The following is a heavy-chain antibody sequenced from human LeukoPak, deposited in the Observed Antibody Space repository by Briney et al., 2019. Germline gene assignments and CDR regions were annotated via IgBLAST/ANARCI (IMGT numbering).Heavy chain of an antibody. CDR2: ISWSDDK. CDR3: AHRVRSGSYFAF. D-gene: IGHD1-26*01. CDR1: GFSLSTSGVG. V-gene: IGHV2-5*01. J-gene: IGHJ4*02. Sequence: SGPTLVNPTQTLTLTCTVSGFSLSTSGVGVGWIRQPPGKALEWLATISWSDDKRYSPSLKSRLTITKDTSKNQVVLAMTNMDPVDTGTFYCAHRVRSGSYFAFWGQGTLVTVSS.